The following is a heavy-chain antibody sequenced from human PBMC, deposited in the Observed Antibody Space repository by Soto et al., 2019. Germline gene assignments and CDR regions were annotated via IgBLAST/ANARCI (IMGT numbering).Heavy chain of an antibody. CDR1: GGSFSGYY. Sequence: QVQLQQWGAGLLKPSETLSLTCAVYGGSFSGYYWSWIRQPPGKGLEWIGEINHSGSTNYNPSLKSRVTISVDTSKNQFSLKLSSVTAADTAVYYCARDWYSSSWYYFDYWGQGTLVTVSS. J-gene: IGHJ4*02. CDR3: ARDWYSSSWYYFDY. CDR2: INHSGST. V-gene: IGHV4-34*01. D-gene: IGHD6-13*01.